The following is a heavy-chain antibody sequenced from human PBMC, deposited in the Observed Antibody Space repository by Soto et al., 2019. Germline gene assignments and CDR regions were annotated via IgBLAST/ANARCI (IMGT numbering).Heavy chain of an antibody. CDR2: ISWNSGSV. V-gene: IGHV3-9*01. D-gene: IGHD6-13*01. CDR1: GFTFDDYA. J-gene: IGHJ6*03. Sequence: DVQLVESGGGLVQPGRSLRLSCAASGFTFDDYAMHWVRQAPGKGLEWVSGISWNSGSVGYADSVKGRFTVSRDNAKNSLYLQMNSLRAEDTALYYCAKGTPPIALGVPGWGYYMDVWGKGTTVTVSS. CDR3: AKGTPPIALGVPGWGYYMDV.